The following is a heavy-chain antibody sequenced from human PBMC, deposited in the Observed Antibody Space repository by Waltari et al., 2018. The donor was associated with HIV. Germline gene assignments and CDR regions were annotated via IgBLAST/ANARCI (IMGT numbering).Heavy chain of an antibody. CDR1: GYTFTNYY. J-gene: IGHJ3*02. D-gene: IGHD3-3*01. CDR3: ARDKAVGIITSVFNM. Sequence: QVHLVQSGAEVKKPGASVKVSCNASGYTFTNYYIHWVRQAPGQGLEWMARINPRRGSTRHAQKFQGRVTMTRDTSTSTVYMELSSLRSEDTAVYYCARDKAVGIITSVFNMWGQGTMVIVSS. V-gene: IGHV1-46*01. CDR2: INPRRGST.